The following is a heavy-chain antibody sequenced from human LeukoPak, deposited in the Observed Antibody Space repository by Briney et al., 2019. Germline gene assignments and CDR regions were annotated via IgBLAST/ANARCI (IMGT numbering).Heavy chain of an antibody. CDR3: AIAAAQYYYYYYMDV. CDR1: GGAFSSYA. J-gene: IGHJ6*03. Sequence: SVKVSCKASGGAFSSYAISWVRQAPGQGLEWMGRIIPIFGTANYAQKFQGRVTITTDESTSTAYMELSSLRSEDTAVYYCAIAAAQYYYYYYMDVWGKGTTVTVSS. D-gene: IGHD6-13*01. V-gene: IGHV1-69*05. CDR2: IIPIFGTA.